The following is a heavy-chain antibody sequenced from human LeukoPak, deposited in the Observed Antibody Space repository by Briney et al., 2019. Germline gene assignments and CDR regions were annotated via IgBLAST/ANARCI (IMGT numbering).Heavy chain of an antibody. CDR3: ARAAWGPKISFDY. V-gene: IGHV1-24*01. CDR1: GYTLTDLS. Sequence: GASVKVSCKVSGYTLTDLSMHWVRQAPGKGLEWMGGFDPEEDETIFAQKLQGRVTMTTDTSTSTAYMELRSLRSDDTAVYYCARAAWGPKISFDYWGQGTLVTVSS. D-gene: IGHD3-16*01. CDR2: FDPEEDET. J-gene: IGHJ4*02.